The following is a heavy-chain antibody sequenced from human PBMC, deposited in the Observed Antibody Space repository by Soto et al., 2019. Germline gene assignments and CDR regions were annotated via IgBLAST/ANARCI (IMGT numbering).Heavy chain of an antibody. V-gene: IGHV1-18*01. CDR2: ISAYNGNT. CDR1: GYTFTSYG. Sequence: QVQLVQSGAEVKKPGASVKVSCKASGYTFTSYGISWVRQAPGQGLEWMGWISAYNGNTNYAQKLQGRVTMTTXTSTXXAYXXXXXXXXXXXXXXXXXXXXXXXXXFDYWGQGTLVTVSS. J-gene: IGHJ4*02. CDR3: XXXXXXXXXFDY.